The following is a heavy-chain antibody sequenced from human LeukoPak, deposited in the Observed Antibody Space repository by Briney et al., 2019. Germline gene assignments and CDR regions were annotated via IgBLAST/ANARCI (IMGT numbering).Heavy chain of an antibody. CDR2: ISSSSSYI. CDR1: GFTFSSYS. V-gene: IGHV3-21*01. D-gene: IGHD5-18*01. J-gene: IGHJ6*02. Sequence: GGSLRLSCAASGFTFSSYSMNWVRQAPGKGLEWVSSISSSSSYIYYADSVKGRFTISRDNAKNSLYLQMNSLRAEDTAVYYCAREYSCRSYYYGMDVWGQGTTVTVSS. CDR3: AREYSCRSYYYGMDV.